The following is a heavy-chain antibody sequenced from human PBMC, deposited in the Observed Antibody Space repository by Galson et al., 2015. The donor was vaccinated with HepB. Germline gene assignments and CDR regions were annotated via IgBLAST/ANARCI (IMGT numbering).Heavy chain of an antibody. J-gene: IGHJ4*02. D-gene: IGHD3-22*01. CDR3: ARDVQYYYDSSGYLDY. CDR2: ISSSSSYI. Sequence: LRLSCAASGFTFSSYSMNWVRQAPGKGLEWVSSISSSSSYIYYADSVKGRFTISRDNAKNSLYLQMNSLRAEDTAVYYCARDVQYYYDSSGYLDYWGQGTLVTVSS. V-gene: IGHV3-21*01. CDR1: GFTFSSYS.